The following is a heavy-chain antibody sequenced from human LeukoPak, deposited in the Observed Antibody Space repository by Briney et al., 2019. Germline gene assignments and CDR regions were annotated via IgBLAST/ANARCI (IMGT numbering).Heavy chain of an antibody. CDR3: ARAGPQYYDFWSGYYSFDY. CDR1: GGSISSYY. CDR2: IYYSGST. V-gene: IGHV4-59*01. Sequence: SETLSLTCTVSGGSISSYYWSWIRQPPGKGLEWIGYIYYSGSTNYNPSLKSRVTISVDTSKNQFSLKLSSVTAADTAVYYYARAGPQYYDFWSGYYSFDYWGQGTLVTVSS. J-gene: IGHJ4*02. D-gene: IGHD3-3*01.